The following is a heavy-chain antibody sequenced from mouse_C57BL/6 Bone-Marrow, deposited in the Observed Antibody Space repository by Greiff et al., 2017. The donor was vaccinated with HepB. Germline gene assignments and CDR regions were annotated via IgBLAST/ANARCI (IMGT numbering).Heavy chain of an antibody. CDR1: GYAFSSYW. CDR2: IYPGDGDT. CDR3: AKGLLSRFAY. J-gene: IGHJ3*01. V-gene: IGHV1-80*01. D-gene: IGHD2-12*01. Sequence: QVHVKQSGAELVKPGASVKISCKASGYAFSSYWMNWVKQRPGKGLEWIGQIYPGDGDTNYNGKFKGKATLTADKSSSTAYMQLSSLTSEDSAVYFCAKGLLSRFAYWGQGTLVTVSA.